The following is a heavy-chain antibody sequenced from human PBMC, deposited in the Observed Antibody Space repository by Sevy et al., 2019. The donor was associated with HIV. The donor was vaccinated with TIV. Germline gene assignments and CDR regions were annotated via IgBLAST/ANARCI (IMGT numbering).Heavy chain of an antibody. Sequence: GWSLRLSCAASGFPFNDHAMHWVRQVPGKGLEWVSGVSWNSRNIGYADSVKGRFTISRDNARHFLYLEMNSLRPEDTAFYYCAKDINRGCDGVNCYSYYYYFYCLDVWGQGTTVTVSS. CDR3: AKDINRGCDGVNCYSYYYYFYCLDV. D-gene: IGHD2-21*01. CDR2: VSWNSRNI. CDR1: GFPFNDHA. J-gene: IGHJ6*02. V-gene: IGHV3-9*01.